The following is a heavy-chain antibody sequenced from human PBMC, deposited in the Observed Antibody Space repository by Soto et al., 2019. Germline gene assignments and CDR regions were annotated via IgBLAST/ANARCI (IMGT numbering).Heavy chain of an antibody. J-gene: IGHJ2*01. Sequence: QVQLVQSGAEVKKPGASVKVSCKVSGYTLTELSMHWVRQAPGKGPEWMGGFDPEDGETIYARKFQGRVTMTEDTSTVPASMGVSSVGSEDTTVYCGAALAGLSLPDWYFDLGVGGILDTVSS. V-gene: IGHV1-24*01. CDR3: AALAGLSLPDWYFDL. D-gene: IGHD3-22*01. CDR2: FDPEDGET. CDR1: GYTLTELS.